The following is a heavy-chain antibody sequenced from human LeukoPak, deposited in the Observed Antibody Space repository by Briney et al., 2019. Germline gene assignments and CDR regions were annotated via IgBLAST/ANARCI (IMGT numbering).Heavy chain of an antibody. CDR1: GGSFSGYY. CDR3: ARGYRYSSSWYKGGWFDP. CDR2: INHSGST. V-gene: IGHV4-34*01. Sequence: SETLSLACAVYGGSFSGYYWSWIRQPPGKGLEWIGEINHSGSTNYNPSLKSRVTISVDTSKNQFSLKLSSVTAADTAVYYCARGYRYSSSWYKGGWFDPWGQGTLVTVSS. J-gene: IGHJ5*02. D-gene: IGHD6-13*01.